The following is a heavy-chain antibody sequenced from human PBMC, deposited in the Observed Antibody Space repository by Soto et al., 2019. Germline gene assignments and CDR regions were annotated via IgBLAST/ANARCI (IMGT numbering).Heavy chain of an antibody. CDR3: ARGSTGSYYQRLYYYYYGMDV. CDR2: INSDGSST. Sequence: GGSLRLSCAASGFTFSSYWMHWVRQAPGKGLVWVSRINSDGSSTSHADSVKGRFTISRDNAKNTLYLQMNSLRAEDTAVYYCARGSTGSYYQRLYYYYYGMDVWGQGTTVTVSS. D-gene: IGHD3-10*01. CDR1: GFTFSSYW. V-gene: IGHV3-74*01. J-gene: IGHJ6*02.